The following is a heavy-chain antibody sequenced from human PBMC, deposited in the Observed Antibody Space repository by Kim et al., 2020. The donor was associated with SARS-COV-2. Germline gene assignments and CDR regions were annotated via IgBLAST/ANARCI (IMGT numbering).Heavy chain of an antibody. D-gene: IGHD4-17*01. V-gene: IGHV1-46*01. J-gene: IGHJ4*02. Sequence: ATKFQGRVTMTRDTATSTVYMELSSLRSEDTAVYYCARPAGDYGTYYFDYWGQGTLVTVSS. CDR3: ARPAGDYGTYYFDY.